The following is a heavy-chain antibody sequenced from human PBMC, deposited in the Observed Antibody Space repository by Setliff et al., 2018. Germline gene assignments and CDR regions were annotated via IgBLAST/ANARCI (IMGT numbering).Heavy chain of an antibody. J-gene: IGHJ4*02. V-gene: IGHV5-51*01. Sequence: PGESLKISCKASGYTFTTYWIGWVRQMPGKGLEWMGIIYPGDSDTRYSPSLQGQVTFSADRSISTAHLQWDSLKASDTAMYYCARGYDSGGWNYWGQGTLVTVSS. CDR3: ARGYDSGGWNY. D-gene: IGHD3-22*01. CDR1: GYTFTTYW. CDR2: IYPGDSDT.